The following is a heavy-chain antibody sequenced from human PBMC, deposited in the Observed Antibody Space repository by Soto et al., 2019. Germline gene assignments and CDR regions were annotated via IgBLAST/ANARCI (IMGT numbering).Heavy chain of an antibody. CDR3: ARRELEPTQDYYYYYGMDV. CDR2: ISAYNGNT. Sequence: ASVKVSCKASGYTFTMYGISCVLQAPLQWLDWMGCISAYNGNTNYAQKLQGRVTMTTDTSTSTAYMELRSLRSDDTAVYYCARRELEPTQDYYYYYGMDVWGQGTTVTVSS. V-gene: IGHV1-18*01. D-gene: IGHD1-1*01. CDR1: GYTFTMYG. J-gene: IGHJ6*02.